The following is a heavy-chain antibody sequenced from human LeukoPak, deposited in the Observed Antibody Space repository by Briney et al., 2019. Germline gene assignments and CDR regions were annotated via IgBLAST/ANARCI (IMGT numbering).Heavy chain of an antibody. Sequence: GGSLRLSCAASGFAFNTYWMHWVRQAPGTGLVWVSRINGDGSSTSYADFVKGRFTISRDNAKNTLYLQMNSLRAEESAIYYCARDKGYSIDQWGQGTLVTVSS. D-gene: IGHD5-18*01. J-gene: IGHJ5*02. CDR2: INGDGSST. CDR3: ARDKGYSIDQ. CDR1: GFAFNTYW. V-gene: IGHV3-74*01.